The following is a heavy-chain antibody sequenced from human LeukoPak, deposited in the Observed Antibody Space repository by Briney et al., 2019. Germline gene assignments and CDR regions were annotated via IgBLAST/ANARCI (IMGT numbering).Heavy chain of an antibody. CDR3: AREDITMIVIY. CDR2: IYTSGST. J-gene: IGHJ4*02. Sequence: SETLSLTCTVSGGSISSYYWSWIRQPAGKGLEWIGRIYTSGSTNYNLSLKSRVTMSVDTPKNQFSLKLSSVTAADTAVYYCAREDITMIVIYWGQGTLVTVSS. V-gene: IGHV4-4*07. CDR1: GGSISSYY. D-gene: IGHD3-22*01.